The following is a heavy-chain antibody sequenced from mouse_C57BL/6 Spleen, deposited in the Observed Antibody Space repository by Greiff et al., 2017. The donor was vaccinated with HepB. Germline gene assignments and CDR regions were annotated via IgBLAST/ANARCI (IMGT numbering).Heavy chain of an antibody. CDR2: ISGGGGNT. J-gene: IGHJ2*01. Sequence: DVKLVESGGGLVKPGGSLKLSCAASGFTFSSYTMSWVRQTPEKRLEWVATISGGGGNTYYPDSVKGRFTITRDKAKNTLYLQMSSLRSEDTALYYGARLGRGEYYFDYWGQGTTLTVSS. CDR1: GFTFSSYT. CDR3: ARLGRGEYYFDY. D-gene: IGHD4-1*01. V-gene: IGHV5-9*01.